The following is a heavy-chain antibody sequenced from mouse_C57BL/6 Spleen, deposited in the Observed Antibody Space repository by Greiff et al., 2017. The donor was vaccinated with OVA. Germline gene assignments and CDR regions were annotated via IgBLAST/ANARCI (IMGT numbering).Heavy chain of an antibody. V-gene: IGHV5-17*01. Sequence: EVHLVESGGGLVKPGGSLKLSCAASGFTFSDYGMHWVRQAPEKGLEWVAYISSGSSTIYYADTVKGRFTISRDNAKNTLFLQMTSLRSEDTAMYYCARGRGRGYFDYWGQGTTLTVSS. CDR1: GFTFSDYG. CDR3: ARGRGRGYFDY. D-gene: IGHD3-3*01. J-gene: IGHJ2*01. CDR2: ISSGSSTI.